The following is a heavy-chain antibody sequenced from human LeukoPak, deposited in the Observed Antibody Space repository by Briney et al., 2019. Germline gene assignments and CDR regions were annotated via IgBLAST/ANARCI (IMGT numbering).Heavy chain of an antibody. Sequence: PGGSLRLSCAASGFTFGSYSMNWVRQAPGKGLEWVSSISSSSSYIYYADSVKGRFTISRDNAKNSLYLQMNSLRAEDTAVYYCATPPYYYDSSGYYPLDYWGQGTLVTVSS. V-gene: IGHV3-21*01. CDR2: ISSSSSYI. D-gene: IGHD3-22*01. CDR3: ATPPYYYDSSGYYPLDY. J-gene: IGHJ4*02. CDR1: GFTFGSYS.